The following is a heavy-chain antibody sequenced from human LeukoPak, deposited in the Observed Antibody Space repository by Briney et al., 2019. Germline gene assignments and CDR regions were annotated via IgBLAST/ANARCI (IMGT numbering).Heavy chain of an antibody. V-gene: IGHV3-30*02. D-gene: IGHD3-10*01. Sequence: GGSLRLSCAASGFTFSSYGMHWVRQAPGKGLEWVAFIRYDGSNKYYADSVKGRFTISRDNSKNTLYLQMNSLRAEDTAVYYCWGSGSYAFDIWGQGTMVTVSS. J-gene: IGHJ3*02. CDR1: GFTFSSYG. CDR2: IRYDGSNK. CDR3: WGSGSYAFDI.